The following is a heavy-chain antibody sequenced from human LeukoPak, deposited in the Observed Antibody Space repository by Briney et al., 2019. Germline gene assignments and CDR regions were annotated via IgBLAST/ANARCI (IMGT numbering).Heavy chain of an antibody. CDR1: GFTFSAFA. D-gene: IGHD2-15*01. J-gene: IGHJ4*02. V-gene: IGHV3-23*01. CDR2: ISASGGST. Sequence: TGGSLRLSCAASGFTFSAFAMNWVRQAPGKGLEWVSGISASGGSTYYADSVKGRFTISRDNSKNTVHLQMNSLRADDTAMFYCAKGGRDLLRFDSWGQGTLVTVSS. CDR3: AKGGRDLLRFDS.